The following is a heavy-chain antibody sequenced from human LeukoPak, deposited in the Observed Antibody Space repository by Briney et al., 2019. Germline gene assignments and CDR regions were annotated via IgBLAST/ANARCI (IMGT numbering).Heavy chain of an antibody. CDR2: IKQDGSEK. CDR3: ARENNYGDYDVFDY. CDR1: GFTFSSYW. V-gene: IGHV3-7*01. J-gene: IGHJ4*02. D-gene: IGHD4-17*01. Sequence: GGSLRLSCAASGFTFSSYWMSWVRQAPGKGLERVANIKQDGSEKYYVDSVKGRFTISRDNAKNSLYLQMNSLRAEDTAVYYCARENNYGDYDVFDYWGQGTLVTVSS.